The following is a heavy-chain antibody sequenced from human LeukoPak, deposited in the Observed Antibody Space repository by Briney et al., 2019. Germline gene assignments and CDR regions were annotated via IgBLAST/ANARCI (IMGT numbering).Heavy chain of an antibody. D-gene: IGHD3-22*01. Sequence: GGSLRLSCAASGLAFSSYGMHWVRQAPGKGLEWVAVISYDGSNKHYGDFVKGRFTISRDNSKNTLYLQMNSLRVEDTAVYYCAKGKGSSGYSSLDYWGQGTLVTVSS. J-gene: IGHJ4*02. CDR2: ISYDGSNK. CDR3: AKGKGSSGYSSLDY. V-gene: IGHV3-30*18. CDR1: GLAFSSYG.